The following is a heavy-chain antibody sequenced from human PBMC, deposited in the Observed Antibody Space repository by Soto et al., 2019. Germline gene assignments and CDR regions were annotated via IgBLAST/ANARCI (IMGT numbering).Heavy chain of an antibody. CDR1: GYTFTSYG. V-gene: IGHV1-18*01. CDR3: ARMASPGPLRSLHS. CDR2: ISAYDGNT. Sequence: AAVKASWKASGYTFTSYGISWVRQAPGQGLEWMGWISAYDGNTNYAQKLQGRVTMTTXTXXSXXXMXLXXLRXEATAVYYCARMASPGPLRSLHSCGQGPLLALSS. D-gene: IGHD3-16*02. J-gene: IGHJ4*02.